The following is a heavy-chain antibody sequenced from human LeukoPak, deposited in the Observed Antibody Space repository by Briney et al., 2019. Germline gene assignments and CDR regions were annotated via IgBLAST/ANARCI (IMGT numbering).Heavy chain of an antibody. V-gene: IGHV5-51*01. CDR3: ARPNITYYYYSSSYDGFDD. CDR1: GYSFTSYW. D-gene: IGHD3-22*01. CDR2: IYPNDSDT. Sequence: GESLQIFCRGSGYSFTSYWIDWVRQMPGKGLEWMGIIYPNDSDTRYGPSFQGQVSISADKSINTAYLNWSSLKASDTAMYFCARPNITYYYYSSSYDGFDDWGQGTMVTVSS. J-gene: IGHJ3*01.